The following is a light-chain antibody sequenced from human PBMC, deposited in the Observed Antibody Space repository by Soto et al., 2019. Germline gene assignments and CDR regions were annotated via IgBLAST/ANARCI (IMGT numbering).Light chain of an antibody. J-gene: IGKJ4*01. CDR2: GAS. CDR3: QQYNNWLRT. CDR1: QSVGTN. Sequence: EIVMTQSTATLSVSLMERANLSCRTSQSVGTNLAWSQQKPGQARRLLIYGASTRATGIPARFSVSGSGTEFTLTISSLQSENFAIYYCQQYNNWLRTFGGGTKVDIK. V-gene: IGKV3-15*01.